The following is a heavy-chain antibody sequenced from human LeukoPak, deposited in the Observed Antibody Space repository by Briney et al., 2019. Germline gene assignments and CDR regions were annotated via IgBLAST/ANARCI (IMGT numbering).Heavy chain of an antibody. D-gene: IGHD3-16*01. CDR1: GFTVSSNF. CDR3: ASPSGSRGVFLDY. V-gene: IGHV3-53*01. CDR2: IYSGGST. J-gene: IGHJ4*02. Sequence: GGSLRLSCAASGFTVSSNFMSWVRQAPGKGLEWVSIIYSGGSTSYADSVKGRFTISRDNSKNTLYLQMNGLRAEDTAVYYCASPSGSRGVFLDYWGQGTLVTVSS.